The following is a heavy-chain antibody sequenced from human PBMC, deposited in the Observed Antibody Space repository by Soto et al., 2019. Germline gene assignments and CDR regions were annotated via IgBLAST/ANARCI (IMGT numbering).Heavy chain of an antibody. V-gene: IGHV1-3*01. CDR1: GYTFTSYA. D-gene: IGHD2-15*01. J-gene: IGHJ5*02. Sequence: ASVKVSSKASGYTFTSYAMHWVRQAPGQRLEWMGWINAGNGNTKYSQKFQGRVTITRDTSASTAYMELSSLRSEDTAVYYCARVNRRYCSGGSCYASPANNWFDPWGQGTLVTVSS. CDR3: ARVNRRYCSGGSCYASPANNWFDP. CDR2: INAGNGNT.